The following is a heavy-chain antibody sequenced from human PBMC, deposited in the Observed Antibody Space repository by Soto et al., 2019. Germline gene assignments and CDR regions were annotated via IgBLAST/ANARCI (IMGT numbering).Heavy chain of an antibody. CDR1: GYTITSYD. CDR3: ARGTYYDFWSGYLVWFDP. D-gene: IGHD3-3*01. V-gene: IGHV1-8*01. CDR2: MNPNSGNT. Sequence: ASVKVSCTASGYTITSYDINWVRQATGQGLEWMGWMNPNSGNTGYAQKFQGRVTMTRNTSISTAYMELSSLRSEDTAVYYCARGTYYDFWSGYLVWFDPWGQGTLVTVSS. J-gene: IGHJ5*02.